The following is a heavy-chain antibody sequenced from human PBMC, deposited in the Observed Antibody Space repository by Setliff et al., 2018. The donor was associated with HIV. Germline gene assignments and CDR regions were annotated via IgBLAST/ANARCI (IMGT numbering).Heavy chain of an antibody. D-gene: IGHD3-22*01. CDR3: ARQSDSSGYFPSWYFDY. CDR1: GGSISGYY. J-gene: IGHJ4*02. CDR2: IFYSGST. Sequence: KPSETLSLTCTVSGGSISGYYWSWIRQPPGKGLEWIGYIFYSGSTNYNPSLKSRVTISVDTSKNQFSLKLSSVTAADTAVYYCARQSDSSGYFPSWYFDYWAQGTQVTVSS. V-gene: IGHV4-59*08.